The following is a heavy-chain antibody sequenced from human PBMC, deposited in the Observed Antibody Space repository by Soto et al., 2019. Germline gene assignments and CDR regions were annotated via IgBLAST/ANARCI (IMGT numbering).Heavy chain of an antibody. CDR3: ARRVVVPAAMGGDFDY. CDR2: IYYSGST. Sequence: QLQLQESGPGLVKPSETLSLTCTVSGGSISSSSYYWGWIRQPPGKGLEWIGSIYYSGSTYYNPSLKSRVTISVDTSKNQFSLKLSSVTAADTAVYYCARRVVVPAAMGGDFDYWGQGTLVTVSS. J-gene: IGHJ4*02. V-gene: IGHV4-39*01. D-gene: IGHD2-2*01. CDR1: GGSISSSSYY.